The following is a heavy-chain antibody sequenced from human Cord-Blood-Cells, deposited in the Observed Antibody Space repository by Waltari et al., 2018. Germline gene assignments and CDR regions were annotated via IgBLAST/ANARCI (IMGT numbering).Heavy chain of an antibody. CDR2: IYYSGST. D-gene: IGHD2-2*01. J-gene: IGHJ6*03. CDR3: ARRSSSTHYMDV. Sequence: LQLQESGPGLVKPSETLSLTCTVSGGSLSSSSYYWGWIRQPPGKGLAWIGSIYYSGSTYYNPSLKSRVTISVDTSKNQFSLKLSSVTAADTAVYYCARRSSSTHYMDVWGKGTTVTVSS. V-gene: IGHV4-39*01. CDR1: GGSLSSSSYY.